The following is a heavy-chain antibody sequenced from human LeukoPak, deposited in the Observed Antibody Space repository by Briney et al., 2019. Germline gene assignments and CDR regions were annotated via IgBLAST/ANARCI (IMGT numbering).Heavy chain of an antibody. Sequence: ASVKVSCKTSGYTFTGYYIHWVRQAPGQGLEWMGRINPNSGGTNYAQKFQGRVTMTRDTSISTAYMELSRLRSDDTAVYYCARQRSGWSYDAFDIWGQGTMVTVSS. CDR3: ARQRSGWSYDAFDI. CDR2: INPNSGGT. V-gene: IGHV1-2*06. CDR1: GYTFTGYY. D-gene: IGHD6-19*01. J-gene: IGHJ3*02.